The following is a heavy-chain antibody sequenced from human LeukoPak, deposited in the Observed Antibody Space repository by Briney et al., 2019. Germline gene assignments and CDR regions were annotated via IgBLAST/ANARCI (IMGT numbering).Heavy chain of an antibody. V-gene: IGHV3-33*01. CDR3: ARDYDFWSGYYYGMDV. D-gene: IGHD3-3*01. CDR2: IWYDGSNK. J-gene: IGHJ6*02. CDR1: GFTFSSYG. Sequence: GGSLRLSCAASGFTFSSYGMHWVRQARGKGLEWVAVIWYDGSNKYYADSVKGRFTISRDNSKNTLYLQMNSLRAEDTAVYYCARDYDFWSGYYYGMDVWGQGTTVTVSS.